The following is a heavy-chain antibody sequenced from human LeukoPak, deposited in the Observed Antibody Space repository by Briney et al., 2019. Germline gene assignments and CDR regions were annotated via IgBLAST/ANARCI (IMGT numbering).Heavy chain of an antibody. V-gene: IGHV4-4*07. CDR2: IYTSGST. Sequence: SETLSLTCTVSGGSISSYYTSCIRQPAGKGLEWIGRIYTSGSTNYNPSLKSRVTISVDTSKNQFSRKLSSVTAADTAVYYCARDTNGSGNFDYWGQGTLVTVSS. D-gene: IGHD1-26*01. J-gene: IGHJ4*02. CDR1: GGSISSYY. CDR3: ARDTNGSGNFDY.